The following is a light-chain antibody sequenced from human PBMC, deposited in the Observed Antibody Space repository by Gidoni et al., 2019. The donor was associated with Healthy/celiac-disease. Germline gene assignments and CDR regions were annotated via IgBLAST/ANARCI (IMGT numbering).Light chain of an antibody. CDR2: AAS. V-gene: IGKV1-8*01. Sequence: AIRMTQSPSSFSASTGDRVTITCLASQGISSYLAWYQQKPGKAPKLLIYAASTLQSGVPSRFSGSGSGTDFTLTISCLQSEDVSTEYCQQYYSYPYTFGQGTKLEIK. J-gene: IGKJ2*01. CDR3: QQYYSYPYT. CDR1: QGISSY.